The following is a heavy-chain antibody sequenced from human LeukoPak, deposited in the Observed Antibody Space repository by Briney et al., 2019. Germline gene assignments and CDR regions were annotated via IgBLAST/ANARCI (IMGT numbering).Heavy chain of an antibody. V-gene: IGHV4-59*01. CDR1: GGSISSYY. D-gene: IGHD3-3*01. CDR3: ASSYYTSGYFEY. CDR2: IYYSGSS. J-gene: IGHJ4*02. Sequence: PSETLPLTCTVSGGSISSYYWHWIRQPPGKGLEWIGYIYYSGSSNYNPSLKSRITISVDTFNNQFSLNLSSVTAADTAVYYCASSYYTSGYFEYWGQGTPVTVSS.